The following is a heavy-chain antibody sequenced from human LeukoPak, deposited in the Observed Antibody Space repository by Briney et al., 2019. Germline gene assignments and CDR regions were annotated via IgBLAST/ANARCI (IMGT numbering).Heavy chain of an antibody. Sequence: ASVKVSCKASAGTFNTYAISWVRQAPGQGLEWMGRITPLSATPSQSQWTQGRVTITADISTNTVFLDLSSLRSEDTALYFCAGDPPGTPVGFDVWGQGTMVTVSS. J-gene: IGHJ3*01. CDR3: AGDPPGTPVGFDV. CDR2: ITPLSATP. V-gene: IGHV1-69*06. D-gene: IGHD3-10*01. CDR1: AGTFNTYA.